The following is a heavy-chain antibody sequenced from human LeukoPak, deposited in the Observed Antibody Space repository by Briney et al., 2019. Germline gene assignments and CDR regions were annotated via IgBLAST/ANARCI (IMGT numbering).Heavy chain of an antibody. D-gene: IGHD3-3*01. J-gene: IGHJ5*02. V-gene: IGHV7-4-1*02. CDR3: AGDQMSDFWSALPLPNWFDP. CDR2: INTNTGNP. CDR1: GYTFTGYY. Sequence: ASVKVSCKASGYTFTGYYMHWVRQAPGQGLEWMGWINTNTGNPTYAQGFTGRFVFSLDTSVSTAYLQISSLKAEDTAVYYCAGDQMSDFWSALPLPNWFDPWGQGTLVTVSS.